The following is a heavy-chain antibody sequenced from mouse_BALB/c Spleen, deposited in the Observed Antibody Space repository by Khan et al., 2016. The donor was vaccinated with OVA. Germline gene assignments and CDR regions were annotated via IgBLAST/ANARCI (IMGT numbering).Heavy chain of an antibody. CDR1: GYTFTDFT. CDR3: KGGGGGSRFAY. J-gene: IGHJ3*01. Sequence: QVRLQQSGAELVRPGVSVKISCKGSGYTFTDFTMHWVKQSHAKSLEWIGVINTYYGDVTYNQKFKGKATMTVDKSSSTVYMELVRLTSEDSAILFCKGGGGGSRFAYWGQGTLVTVSA. CDR2: INTYYGDV. V-gene: IGHV1S137*01.